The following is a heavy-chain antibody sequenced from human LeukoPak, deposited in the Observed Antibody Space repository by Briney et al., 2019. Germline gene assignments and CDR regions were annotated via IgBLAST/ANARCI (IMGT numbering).Heavy chain of an antibody. CDR2: IYYSGST. V-gene: IGHV4-39*01. D-gene: IGHD3-3*01. CDR3: ARLLNYDFRYFDY. CDR1: GGSISSSSYY. J-gene: IGHJ4*02. Sequence: SETLSLTCTVSGGSISSSSYYWGWIRQPPGKGLEWIGSIYYSGSTYYNPSLKSRVTISVDTSKNQFSLKLSPVTAADTAVYYCARLLNYDFRYFDYWGQGTLVTVSS.